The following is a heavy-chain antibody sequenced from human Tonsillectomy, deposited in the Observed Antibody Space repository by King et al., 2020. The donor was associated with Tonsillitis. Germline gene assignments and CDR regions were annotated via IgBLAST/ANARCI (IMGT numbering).Heavy chain of an antibody. J-gene: IGHJ3*02. D-gene: IGHD2-2*01. Sequence: VQLVESGGGVVQPGRSLRLSCAASGFSFRNYDIHWVRQGPGKGLEWVAAIWHDGSKKKYAESVKGRFTISRDNSKNTVYLQLNSLRAEDTAIYYCARLGREPPAKWHAFDNW. V-gene: IGHV3-33*08. CDR3: ARLGREPPAKWHAFDN. CDR2: IWHDGSKK. CDR1: GFSFRNYD.